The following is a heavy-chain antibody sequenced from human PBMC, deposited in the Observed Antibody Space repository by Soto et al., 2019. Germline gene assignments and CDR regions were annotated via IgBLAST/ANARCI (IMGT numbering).Heavy chain of an antibody. CDR3: ASNSIALVTGLGY. CDR2: INPSDGGT. J-gene: IGHJ4*02. Sequence: QVQLVQSGTEVKKTGASVKVSCKAFGYSFTGYHMHWVRQAPGKGLEWMGRINPSDGGTKYAQKFQGRITMARDTSTSTVYMQLSSLISEDTAIYYCASNSIALVTGLGYWGQGTLVSVSS. D-gene: IGHD2-2*03. V-gene: IGHV1-46*01. CDR1: GYSFTGYH.